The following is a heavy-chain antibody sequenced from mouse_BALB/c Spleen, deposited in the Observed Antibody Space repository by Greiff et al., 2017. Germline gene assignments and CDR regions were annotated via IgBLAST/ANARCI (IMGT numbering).Heavy chain of an antibody. CDR3: ARGGYGSSPWLAY. CDR2: ISYSGST. CDR1: GYSITSDYA. V-gene: IGHV3-2*02. D-gene: IGHD1-1*01. Sequence: EVQLQQSGPGLVKPSQSLSLTCTVTGYSITSDYAWNWIRQFPGNKLEWMGYISYSGSTSYNPSLKSRISITRDTSKNQFFLQLNSVTTEDTATYYCARGGYGSSPWLAYWGQGTLVTVSA. J-gene: IGHJ3*01.